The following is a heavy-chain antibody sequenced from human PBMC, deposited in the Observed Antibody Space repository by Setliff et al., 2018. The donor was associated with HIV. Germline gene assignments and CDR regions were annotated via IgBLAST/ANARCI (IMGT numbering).Heavy chain of an antibody. Sequence: SGPTLVNPSQTLTLTCTFTGFSLPFNGVGVGWIRQPPGKALEWLALIYWDDDKRYSPSLKSRLTIIKDTYKNQVVLTMTNMNSVDTATYYCAQTTKPSQFDYWGQGTLVTV. V-gene: IGHV2-5*02. CDR1: GFSLPFNGVG. CDR3: AQTTKPSQFDY. J-gene: IGHJ4*02. CDR2: IYWDDDK. D-gene: IGHD1-26*01.